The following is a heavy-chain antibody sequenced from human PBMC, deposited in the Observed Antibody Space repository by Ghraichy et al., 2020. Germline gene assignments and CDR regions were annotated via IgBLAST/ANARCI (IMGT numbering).Heavy chain of an antibody. CDR3: ARDDTYYYDSSGYYYRHLPDY. D-gene: IGHD3-22*01. V-gene: IGHV3-30-3*01. Sequence: GGSLRLSCAASGFTFSSYAMHWVRQAPGKGLEWVAVISYDGSNKYYADSVKGRFTISRDNSKNTLYLQMNSLRAEDTAVYYCARDDTYYYDSSGYYYRHLPDYWGQGTLVTVSS. CDR2: ISYDGSNK. CDR1: GFTFSSYA. J-gene: IGHJ4*02.